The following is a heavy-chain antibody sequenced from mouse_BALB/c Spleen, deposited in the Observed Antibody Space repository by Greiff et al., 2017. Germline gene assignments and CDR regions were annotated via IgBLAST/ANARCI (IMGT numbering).Heavy chain of an antibody. Sequence: EVMLVESGGGLVKPGGSLKLSCAASGFTFSSYAMSWVRQTPEKRLEWVASISSGGSTYYPDSVKGRFTISRDNARNILYLQMSSLRSEDTAMYYCARVGYYDYDWFAYWGQGTLVTVAA. D-gene: IGHD2-4*01. CDR2: ISSGGST. J-gene: IGHJ3*01. V-gene: IGHV5-6-5*01. CDR3: ARVGYYDYDWFAY. CDR1: GFTFSSYA.